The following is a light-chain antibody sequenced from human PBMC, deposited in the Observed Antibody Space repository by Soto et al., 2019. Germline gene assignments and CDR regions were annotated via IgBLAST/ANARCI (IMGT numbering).Light chain of an antibody. V-gene: IGLV1-40*01. J-gene: IGLJ7*01. CDR2: ANN. CDR3: QSYDSSLSGYV. Sequence: QSVLTQPPSVSGAPGQRVTISCTGSRSNIGAGYDVHWYQQLPGTAPKLLIYANNIRPSGVPGRFSGSKSGTSASLAITGLQAEDEADYYCQSYDSSLSGYVFGTGTQLTVL. CDR1: RSNIGAGYD.